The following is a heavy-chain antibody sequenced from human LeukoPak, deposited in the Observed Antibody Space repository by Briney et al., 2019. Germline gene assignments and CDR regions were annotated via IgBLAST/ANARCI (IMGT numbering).Heavy chain of an antibody. D-gene: IGHD3-9*01. CDR1: GYTFTSYD. CDR3: ARGRVLRYFDWLELYGMDV. Sequence: ASVKVSCKASGYTFTSYDINWVRQATGQGLEWMGWMNPNSGNTGYAQKFQGRVTMTRNTAISTAYMELSSLRSADTAVYYCARGRVLRYFDWLELYGMDVWGQGTTVTVSS. J-gene: IGHJ6*02. CDR2: MNPNSGNT. V-gene: IGHV1-8*01.